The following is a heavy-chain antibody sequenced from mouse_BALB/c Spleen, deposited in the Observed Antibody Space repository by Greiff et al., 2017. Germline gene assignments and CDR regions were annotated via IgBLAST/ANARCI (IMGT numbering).Heavy chain of an antibody. CDR1: GDSITSGY. D-gene: IGHD2-3*01. J-gene: IGHJ2*01. CDR3: ARGIYDGYPFDY. V-gene: IGHV3-8*02. CDR2: ISYSGST. Sequence: DVKLVESGPSLVKPSQTLSLTCSVTGDSITSGYWNWIRKFPGNKLEYMGYISYSGSTYYNPSLKSRISITRDTSKNQYYLQLNSVTTEDTATYYCARGIYDGYPFDYWGQGTTLTVSS.